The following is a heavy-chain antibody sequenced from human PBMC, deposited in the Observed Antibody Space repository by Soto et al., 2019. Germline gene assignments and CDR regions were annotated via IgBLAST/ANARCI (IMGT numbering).Heavy chain of an antibody. D-gene: IGHD6-19*01. J-gene: IGHJ4*02. CDR1: GGSISSGDYY. Sequence: SETLSLTCTVSGGSISSGDYYWSWIRQPPGKGLEWIGYIYYSGSTYYNPSLKSRVTISVDTSKNQFSLKLSSVTAADTAVYYCARVMGSSGWNRYYFDYRGQGTLVTVSS. CDR3: ARVMGSSGWNRYYFDY. CDR2: IYYSGST. V-gene: IGHV4-30-4*01.